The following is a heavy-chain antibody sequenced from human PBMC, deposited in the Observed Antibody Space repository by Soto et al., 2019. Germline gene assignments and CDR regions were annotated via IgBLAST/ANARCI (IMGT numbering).Heavy chain of an antibody. D-gene: IGHD3-22*01. CDR2: INPNSGGT. J-gene: IGHJ4*02. CDR3: VREGSYYYDSSFDY. Sequence: ASVKVSCKASGYTFTGYYMHWVRQAPGQGLEWMGWINPNSGGTNYAQKFQGWVTMTRDTSISTAYMELSRLRSDDTAVYYCVREGSYYYDSSFDYWGQGTLVTVSS. V-gene: IGHV1-2*04. CDR1: GYTFTGYY.